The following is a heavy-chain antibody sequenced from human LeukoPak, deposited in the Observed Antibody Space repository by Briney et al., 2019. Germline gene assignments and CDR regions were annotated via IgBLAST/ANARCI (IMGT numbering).Heavy chain of an antibody. CDR3: ARDVYDASGSPRLDY. Sequence: GGSLRLSCATSGFTFSDYNMNWVRQVPGKGLESVSYMSRSGSIIYYADSEKGGFTISGDNAKNSLYLQMNSLRVEATGVYYCARDVYDASGSPRLDYWRQGTLVTASS. J-gene: IGHJ4*02. D-gene: IGHD3-10*01. CDR2: MSRSGSII. V-gene: IGHV3-48*01. CDR1: GFTFSDYN.